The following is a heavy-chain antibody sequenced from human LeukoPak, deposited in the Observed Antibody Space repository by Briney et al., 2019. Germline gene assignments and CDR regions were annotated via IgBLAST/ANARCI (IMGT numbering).Heavy chain of an antibody. CDR3: AKDRGTTVVIDY. D-gene: IGHD4-23*01. CDR1: GFTFSSYC. V-gene: IGHV3-30*18. CDR2: ISYDGSNK. Sequence: GESLTLSCAASGFTFSSYCMHWVRQAPGKGLEWVAVISYDGSNKYYTDSVEGRFTISRDNSKNTLFLQMNSLRGEDTAVYYCAKDRGTTVVIDYWGQGTLVTVSS. J-gene: IGHJ4*02.